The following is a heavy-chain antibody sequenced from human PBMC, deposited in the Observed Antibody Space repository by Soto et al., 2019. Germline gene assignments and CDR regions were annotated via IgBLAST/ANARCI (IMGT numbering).Heavy chain of an antibody. CDR1: GGTFSNYA. J-gene: IGHJ5*02. CDR3: APDARGAMSPLGPSRP. V-gene: IGHV1-69*01. Sequence: QVQLVQSGAEVKKPGSSVKVSCKASGGTFSNYAFSWVRQAPGQGLEWMGGIITLFETPNYEQKFQGRLRIPGAESTNSASMEGRSRSSEDGAVYYWAPDARGAMSPLGPSRPWGQGPRVTVPS. CDR2: IITLFETP. D-gene: IGHD3-16*01.